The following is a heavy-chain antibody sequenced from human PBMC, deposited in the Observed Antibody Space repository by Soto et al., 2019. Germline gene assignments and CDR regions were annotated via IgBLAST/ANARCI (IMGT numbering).Heavy chain of an antibody. J-gene: IGHJ4*02. CDR1: GASISGSYYY. CDR3: ATSQKGYNWNYFDH. CDR2: VFYTGFT. V-gene: IGHV4-39*01. D-gene: IGHD1-20*01. Sequence: SETLSITCAVSGASISGSYYYWAWLRQSPGKGPEWIGSVFYTGFTSYNPSLESRVSVSVDTSKSQFSLKLSAVTAADTAVYYCATSQKGYNWNYFDHWGQGALVTVSS.